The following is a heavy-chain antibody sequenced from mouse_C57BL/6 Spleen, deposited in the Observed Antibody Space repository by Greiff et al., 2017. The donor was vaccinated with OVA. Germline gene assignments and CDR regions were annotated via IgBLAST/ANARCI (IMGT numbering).Heavy chain of an antibody. CDR3: ARQPDHSISFDY. Sequence: EVKLVESGGDLVKPGGSLKLSCAASGFTFSSYGMSWVRQTPDKRLEWVATISSGGSYTDYPDSVKGRFTISRDNAKNTLYLQMSSLKSEDTAMYYCARQPDHSISFDYWGQGTTLTVSS. CDR1: GFTFSSYG. V-gene: IGHV5-6*01. CDR2: ISSGGSYT. D-gene: IGHD2-10*02. J-gene: IGHJ2*01.